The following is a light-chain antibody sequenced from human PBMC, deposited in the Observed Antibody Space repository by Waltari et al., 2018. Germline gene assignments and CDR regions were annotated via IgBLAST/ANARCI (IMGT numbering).Light chain of an antibody. CDR2: QDN. Sequence: SFELTQPPSVSVSPGETASITCSGDKWGDKYVSWYQHKPGQSPVLLIYQDNMRPSVIPERFSGSNSGNTATLTISGTQAMDEADYYCQAWHTTTFVLFGGGTKLTVL. CDR1: KWGDKY. J-gene: IGLJ2*01. CDR3: QAWHTTTFVL. V-gene: IGLV3-1*01.